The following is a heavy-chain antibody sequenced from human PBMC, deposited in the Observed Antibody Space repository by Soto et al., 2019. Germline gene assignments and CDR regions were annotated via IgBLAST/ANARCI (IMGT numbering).Heavy chain of an antibody. D-gene: IGHD3-22*01. Sequence: RLQESGPGLVKPSETLSLTCSVSGASLNMGSYYWGCVRQPPGKGLELIGTIYYNGSTYYKSSLQIRLIILVDTSKNHFSLKLTSVTAADTAVYYCARILRYYSESRGFDYWGQGTLVTVSS. V-gene: IGHV4-39*01. CDR1: GASLNMGSYY. CDR2: IYYNGST. J-gene: IGHJ4*02. CDR3: ARILRYYSESRGFDY.